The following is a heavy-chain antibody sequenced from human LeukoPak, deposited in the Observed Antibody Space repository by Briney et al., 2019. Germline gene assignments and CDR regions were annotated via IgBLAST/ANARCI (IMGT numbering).Heavy chain of an antibody. CDR1: GGSISTYY. J-gene: IGHJ4*02. V-gene: IGHV4-59*01. Sequence: SETLSLTCTLSGGSISTYYWSWIRQPPGKGLEWIGYIYHSGSTNYNPSLKSRVTISVDTSKNQFSLKLSSVTAADTAVYYYARGGGYASPIGYWGQGALVTVSS. D-gene: IGHD5-12*01. CDR3: ARGGGYASPIGY. CDR2: IYHSGST.